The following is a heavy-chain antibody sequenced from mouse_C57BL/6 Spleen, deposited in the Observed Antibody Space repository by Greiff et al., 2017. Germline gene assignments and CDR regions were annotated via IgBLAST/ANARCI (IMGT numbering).Heavy chain of an antibody. Sequence: QVQLQQSGPELVKPGASVKISCKASGYSFTSSWMHWVKQRPGKGLEWIGRIYPGDGVTNYNGKFKGKATLTADKSSSTAYMQLRSLTSDDSAVXFCASEGKWYCDVWGTGTTVTVSS. D-gene: IGHD2-1*01. V-gene: IGHV1-82*01. CDR3: ASEGKWYCDV. J-gene: IGHJ1*03. CDR2: IYPGDGVT. CDR1: GYSFTSSW.